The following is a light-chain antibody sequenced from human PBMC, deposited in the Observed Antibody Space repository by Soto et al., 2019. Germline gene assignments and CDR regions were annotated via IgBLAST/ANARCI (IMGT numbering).Light chain of an antibody. CDR1: ETVATN. J-gene: IGKJ1*01. CDR3: QQYFEWPPMT. Sequence: VMTQSPATLSVSPGERAALSCWASETVATNLAWYQQKPGQAPRLLISGASTRAAGISDRFRGSGSGTEFILTISSLRSEDSAIYYCQQYFEWPPMTFGQGTKVDIK. V-gene: IGKV3-15*01. CDR2: GAS.